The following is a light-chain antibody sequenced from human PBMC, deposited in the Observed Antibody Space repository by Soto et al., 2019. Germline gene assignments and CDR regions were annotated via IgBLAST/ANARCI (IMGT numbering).Light chain of an antibody. V-gene: IGKV3-15*01. Sequence: EIVLTQSPATLSVSPGDRATLSCRASQSVSIYLAWYQQKPGEAPRLLIYGPSTMATGIPARFSGSGSGTEFTLTISSLEPEDFAVYYCQKFNKWPWTFGQGTKVDI. CDR3: QKFNKWPWT. J-gene: IGKJ1*01. CDR2: GPS. CDR1: QSVSIY.